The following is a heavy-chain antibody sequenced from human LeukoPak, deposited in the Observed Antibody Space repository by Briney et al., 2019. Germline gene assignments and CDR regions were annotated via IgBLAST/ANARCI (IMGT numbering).Heavy chain of an antibody. Sequence: ASVKVSCKASGGTFSSYAISWVRQAPGQGLEWMGGIIPIFGTANYAQKFQGRVTITADKSTSTAYMELRSLRSEDTAVYYCARDYSSSWYFDPWGQGTLVTVSS. D-gene: IGHD6-13*01. CDR2: IIPIFGTA. CDR1: GGTFSSYA. V-gene: IGHV1-69*06. J-gene: IGHJ4*02. CDR3: ARDYSSSWYFDP.